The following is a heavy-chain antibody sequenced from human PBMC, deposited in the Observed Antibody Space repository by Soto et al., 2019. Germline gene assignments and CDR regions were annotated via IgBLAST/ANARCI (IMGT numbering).Heavy chain of an antibody. D-gene: IGHD3-10*01. CDR1: GDTFNFYS. CDR2: VNPIVSMS. Sequence: QVQLVQSGAEVKRPGSSVKVSCKASGDTFNFYSINWVRQAPGLGLEWMGRVNPIVSMSNYAQKFQGRVKMNADKSTSTAYMELSSLRFEDTAIYYCASSYGSGYRAFDYWGQGALVTVSS. CDR3: ASSYGSGYRAFDY. J-gene: IGHJ4*02. V-gene: IGHV1-69*02.